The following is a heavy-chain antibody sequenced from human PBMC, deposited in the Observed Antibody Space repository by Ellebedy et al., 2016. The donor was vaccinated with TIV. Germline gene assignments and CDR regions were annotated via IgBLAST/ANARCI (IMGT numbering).Heavy chain of an antibody. CDR2: ISYDESNK. D-gene: IGHD1-26*01. J-gene: IGHJ4*03. CDR3: ARGRYSGSYNLDY. Sequence: GESLKISXAASGFTFSSYAMHWVRQAPGKGLEWVALISYDESNKYYADSVKGRFTISRDNSKNTLYLQINSLRAEDTAVYYCARGRYSGSYNLDYWGQGTLV. CDR1: GFTFSSYA. V-gene: IGHV3-30-3*01.